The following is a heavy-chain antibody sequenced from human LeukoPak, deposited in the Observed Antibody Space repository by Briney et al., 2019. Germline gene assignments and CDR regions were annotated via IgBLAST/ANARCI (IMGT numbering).Heavy chain of an antibody. CDR3: AKEYDSGGYGANFDY. V-gene: IGHV3-11*04. D-gene: IGHD3-10*01. Sequence: PGGSLRLSCAASGFTFSDYYMSWIRQAPGKGLEWISYISGGGDTIYSADSVKGRFTISRDNSRNTMYLQMDSLRAEDTAVYYCAKEYDSGGYGANFDYWGQGTLVTVSS. J-gene: IGHJ4*02. CDR1: GFTFSDYY. CDR2: ISGGGDTI.